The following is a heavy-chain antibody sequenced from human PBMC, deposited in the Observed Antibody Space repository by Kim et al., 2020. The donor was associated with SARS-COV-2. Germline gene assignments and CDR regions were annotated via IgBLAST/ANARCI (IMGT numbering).Heavy chain of an antibody. CDR1: GFTFSNYA. CDR2: ISGSGGST. Sequence: GGSLRLSCAASGFTFSNYAMSWVRQAPGKGLEWVSTISGSGGSTYYADSVRGRFTISRDSSKNTLYLQMNSLRADDTAVYFCAKDPQGLYYVSSGYHDYWGQGTLVTVSS. J-gene: IGHJ4*02. CDR3: AKDPQGLYYVSSGYHDY. D-gene: IGHD3-22*01. V-gene: IGHV3-23*01.